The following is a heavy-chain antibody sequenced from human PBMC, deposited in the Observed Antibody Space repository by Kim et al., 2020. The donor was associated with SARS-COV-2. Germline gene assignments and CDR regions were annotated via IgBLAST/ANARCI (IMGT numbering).Heavy chain of an antibody. Sequence: YYADSVKGRFTISRDNSKNTLYLQMNSLRAEDTAVYYCARGDVRENWFDPWGQGTLVTVSS. V-gene: IGHV3-53*01. J-gene: IGHJ5*02. D-gene: IGHD2-8*01. CDR3: ARGDVRENWFDP.